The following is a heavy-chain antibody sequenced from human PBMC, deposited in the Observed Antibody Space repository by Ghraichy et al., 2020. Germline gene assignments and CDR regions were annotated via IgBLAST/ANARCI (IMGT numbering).Heavy chain of an antibody. CDR3: ARVLPGVLRFLEWLNAFDI. CDR1: GFTVSSNY. Sequence: GGSLRLSCAASGFTVSSNYMSWVRQAPGKGLEWVSVIYSGGSTYYADSVKGRFTISRDNSKNTLYLQMNSLRAEDTAVYYCARVLPGVLRFLEWLNAFDIWRQGTMVTVSS. J-gene: IGHJ3*02. D-gene: IGHD3-3*01. V-gene: IGHV3-53*01. CDR2: IYSGGST.